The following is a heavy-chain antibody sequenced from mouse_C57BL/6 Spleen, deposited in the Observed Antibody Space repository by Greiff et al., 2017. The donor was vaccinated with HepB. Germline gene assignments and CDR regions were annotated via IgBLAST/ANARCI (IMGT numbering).Heavy chain of an antibody. CDR1: GYTFTSYW. CDR2: IDPSDSYT. J-gene: IGHJ4*01. CDR3: ARHGGGNAMDY. V-gene: IGHV1-50*01. Sequence: QVQLQQPGAELVKPGASVKLSCKASGYTFTSYWMQWVKQRPGQGLEWIGEIDPSDSYTNYNQQFKGKATLTVDTSSSTAYMQLSSLTSEESAVYYCARHGGGNAMDYWGQGTSVTVSS.